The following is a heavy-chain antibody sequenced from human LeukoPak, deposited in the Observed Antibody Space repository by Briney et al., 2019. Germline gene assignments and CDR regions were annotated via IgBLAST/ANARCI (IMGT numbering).Heavy chain of an antibody. J-gene: IGHJ4*02. D-gene: IGHD2-21*02. CDR1: GFTFSSYA. CDR2: ITRIGDDT. Sequence: GGSLRLSCEASGFTFSSYAMTWVCQAPGKGLEWVSAITRIGDDTYYADPVKGRFTISRDNSKNTGDLQMNNLRVDDTAIYYCAKDHANTPVVTNWGQGILVSVSS. V-gene: IGHV3-23*01. CDR3: AKDHANTPVVTN.